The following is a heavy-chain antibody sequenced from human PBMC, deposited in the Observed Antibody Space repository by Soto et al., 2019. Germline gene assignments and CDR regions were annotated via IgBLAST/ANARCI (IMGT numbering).Heavy chain of an antibody. V-gene: IGHV4-30-2*01. J-gene: IGHJ4*02. Sequence: SEAMSITCTVSGFSFNSEGYSWGWIRQPPGKGLEWIGYTYHSGSTYYNPPLKSRVTISVDRSKNQFSLKLSSVTAADTAVYYCARRYGYSFDYWGPGTLVTVSS. D-gene: IGHD1-1*01. CDR3: ARRYGYSFDY. CDR2: TYHSGST. CDR1: GFSFNSEGYS.